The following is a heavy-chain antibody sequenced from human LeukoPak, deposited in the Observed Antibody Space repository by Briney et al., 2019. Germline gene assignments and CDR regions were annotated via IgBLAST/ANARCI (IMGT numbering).Heavy chain of an antibody. D-gene: IGHD3-22*01. J-gene: IGHJ3*02. Sequence: GGSLRLSCAASGFTFSSYAMSWVRQAPGKGLEWVSAISGSGGSTYYADSVKGRFTISRDNSKNTLYLQMNSLRAEDTAVYYCAKVLSSYYDSSGFRLDDAFDIWGQGTMVTVSS. CDR3: AKVLSSYYDSSGFRLDDAFDI. V-gene: IGHV3-23*01. CDR2: ISGSGGST. CDR1: GFTFSSYA.